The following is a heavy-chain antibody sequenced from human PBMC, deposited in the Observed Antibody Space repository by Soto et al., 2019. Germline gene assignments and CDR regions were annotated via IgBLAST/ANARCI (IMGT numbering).Heavy chain of an antibody. CDR2: INHSGST. CDR3: ARGRGSSGYYYVGKVYYGKDV. Sequence: LSLTCSFYGGSFSGYYWSWIRQPPGKGLEWIGEINHSGSTNYNPSLKSRVTISVDTSKNQFSLKLSSVTAADTAVYYCARGRGSSGYYYVGKVYYGKDVWGQGTTCTFSS. CDR1: GGSFSGYY. D-gene: IGHD3-22*01. V-gene: IGHV4-34*01. J-gene: IGHJ6*02.